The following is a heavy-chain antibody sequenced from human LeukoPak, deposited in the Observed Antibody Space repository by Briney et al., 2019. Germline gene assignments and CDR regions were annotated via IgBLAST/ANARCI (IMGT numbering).Heavy chain of an antibody. J-gene: IGHJ4*02. CDR3: ARHCSGDCFRAFDY. D-gene: IGHD2-21*02. CDR2: IHQNGKS. CDR1: GFSISENRY. Sequence: SETLSLTCAVSGFSISENRYWSWVRQPPGKGLEWIGEIHQNGKSDYNPSLKSRVTISVDKSKNELSLNLRSVTAADTAVYYCARHCSGDCFRAFDYWGQGLSVIVSS. V-gene: IGHV4-4*02.